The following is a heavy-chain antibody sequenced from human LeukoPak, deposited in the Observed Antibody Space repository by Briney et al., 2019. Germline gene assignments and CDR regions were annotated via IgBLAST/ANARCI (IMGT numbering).Heavy chain of an antibody. CDR3: ARDPEISMIVVEFDY. CDR2: IYHSGST. Sequence: PSETLSLTCTVSGYSISGGYYWGWIRQPPGKGLEWIGSIYHSGSTYYNPSLKSRVTISVDTSKNQFSLKLSSVTAADTAVYYCARDPEISMIVVEFDYWGQGTLVTVSS. D-gene: IGHD3-22*01. CDR1: GYSISGGYY. J-gene: IGHJ4*02. V-gene: IGHV4-38-2*02.